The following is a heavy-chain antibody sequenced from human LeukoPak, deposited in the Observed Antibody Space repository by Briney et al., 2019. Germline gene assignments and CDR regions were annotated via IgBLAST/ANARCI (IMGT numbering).Heavy chain of an antibody. D-gene: IGHD5-18*01. V-gene: IGHV3-73*01. CDR3: TRRVDTAMVDSYYYYGMDV. Sequence: SXKGLXXVXRIRSKXNSYATAYAASVKGRFTISRDDSKNTAYLQMNSLKTEDTAVYYCTRRVDTAMVDSYYYYGMDVWGQGTTVTVSS. CDR2: IRSKXNSYAT. J-gene: IGHJ6*02.